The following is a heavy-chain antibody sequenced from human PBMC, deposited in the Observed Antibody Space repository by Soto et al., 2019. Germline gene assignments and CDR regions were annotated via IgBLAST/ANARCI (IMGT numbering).Heavy chain of an antibody. V-gene: IGHV3-23*01. CDR1: GLTFSSYA. J-gene: IGHJ4*02. CDR2: ISGSGSST. CDR3: ASRSSGWYFDY. Sequence: EVQLLESGGGLVQPGGSLRLSCAASGLTFSSYAMNWVRQAPGKGLEWVSVISGSGSSTYYADSVKGRFTISRDNSKNRLYLQRNSLRAEDTAVYYCASRSSGWYFDYWGQGTLVTVSS. D-gene: IGHD6-19*01.